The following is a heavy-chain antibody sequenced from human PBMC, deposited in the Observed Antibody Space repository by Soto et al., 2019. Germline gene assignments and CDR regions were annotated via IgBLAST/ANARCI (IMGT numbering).Heavy chain of an antibody. J-gene: IGHJ6*04. D-gene: IGHD3-10*01. CDR3: ARDFGTYYYGSGSYGDL. Sequence: GGSLRLSCVASEFTLSSYWMHWVRQAPGKGLVWVSRINSDGSITSYADSVKGRFTISRDNAKNTLYLQMNSLRAEDTAVYYCARDFGTYYYGSGSYGDLWGKGTTVTVSS. V-gene: IGHV3-74*01. CDR2: INSDGSIT. CDR1: EFTLSSYW.